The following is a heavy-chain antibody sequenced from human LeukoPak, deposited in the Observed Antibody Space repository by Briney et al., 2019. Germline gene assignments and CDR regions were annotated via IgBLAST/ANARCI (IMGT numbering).Heavy chain of an antibody. CDR3: ARDTSGLIDY. D-gene: IGHD6-19*01. V-gene: IGHV3-21*01. CDR2: ISSSSSYI. Sequence: PGGSLRLSCAASGFTFSSYSMNWARQAPGKGLEWVSSISSSSSYIYYADSVKGRFAISRDNAKNSLYLQMNSLRAEDTAVYYCARDTSGLIDYWGQGTLVTVSS. J-gene: IGHJ4*02. CDR1: GFTFSSYS.